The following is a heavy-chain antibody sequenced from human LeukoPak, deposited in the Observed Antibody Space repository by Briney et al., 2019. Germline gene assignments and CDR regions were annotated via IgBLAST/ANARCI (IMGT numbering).Heavy chain of an antibody. J-gene: IGHJ3*02. CDR2: ISGDGSIT. V-gene: IGHV3-74*01. D-gene: IGHD3-16*01. CDR3: ARGGGPPGALGDTFDI. CDR1: GFTFSSYW. Sequence: GGSLRLSCAASGFTFSSYWVHWVRQAPGKGLVWVSRISGDGSITRYADSVKGRFTISRDNAMNTLYLQMNSLRAEDTAVYYCARGGGPPGALGDTFDIWGQGTMVTVSS.